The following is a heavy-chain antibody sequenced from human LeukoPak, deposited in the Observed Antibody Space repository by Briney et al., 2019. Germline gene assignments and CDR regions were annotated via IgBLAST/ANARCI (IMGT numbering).Heavy chain of an antibody. CDR2: ISRDGGRT. CDR3: VKDSNYDFWSGYYKGFDN. CDR1: GFTFDDYG. V-gene: IGHV3-20*04. D-gene: IGHD3-3*01. Sequence: PGGSLRLSCAASGFTSGFTFDDYGMNWVRQVPGKGLEWVSGISRDGGRTGYADSVQGRFTISRDNSRNSLHLQMNSLRVEDTAFYYCVKDSNYDFWSGYYKGFDNWGQGTLVTASS. J-gene: IGHJ4*02.